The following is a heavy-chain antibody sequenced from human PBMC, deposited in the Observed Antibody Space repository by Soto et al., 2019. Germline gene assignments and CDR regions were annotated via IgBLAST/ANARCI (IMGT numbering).Heavy chain of an antibody. CDR2: IIPIFGTA. V-gene: IGHV1-69*01. CDR3: ARVGDYGGNSAYYYYGMDV. CDR1: GGTFSSYA. J-gene: IGHJ6*02. D-gene: IGHD4-17*01. Sequence: QVQLVQSGAEVKKPGSSVKVSCKASGGTFSSYAISWVRQAPGQGLEWMGGIIPIFGTANYAQKFQGRVTITADESTSTAYMGLSSLRSEDTAVYYCARVGDYGGNSAYYYYGMDVWGQGTTVTVSS.